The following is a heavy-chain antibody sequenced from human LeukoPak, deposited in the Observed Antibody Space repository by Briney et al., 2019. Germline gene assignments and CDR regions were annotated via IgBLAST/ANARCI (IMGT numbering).Heavy chain of an antibody. J-gene: IGHJ5*02. CDR2: INHSGST. V-gene: IGHV4-34*01. Sequence: PSETLSLTCAVYGGSFSGYYWSWIRQPPGKGLEWIGEINHSGSTNYNPSLKSRVPISVDTSKNQFSLKLSSVTAADTAVYYCARGRGAFDPWGQGTLVTVSS. CDR1: GGSFSGYY. D-gene: IGHD3-10*01. CDR3: ARGRGAFDP.